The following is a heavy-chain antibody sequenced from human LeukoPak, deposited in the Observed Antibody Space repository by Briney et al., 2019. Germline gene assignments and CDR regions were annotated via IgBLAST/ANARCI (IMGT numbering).Heavy chain of an antibody. Sequence: SVKVSCKASGYTFTSYDINWVRQATGQGLEWMGGIIPIFGTANYAQKFQGRVTITTDESTSTAYMELSSLRSEDTAVYYCARDFKGGSYPEDDAFDIWGQGTMVTVSS. CDR1: GYTFTSYD. D-gene: IGHD1-26*01. J-gene: IGHJ3*02. CDR2: IIPIFGTA. CDR3: ARDFKGGSYPEDDAFDI. V-gene: IGHV1-69*05.